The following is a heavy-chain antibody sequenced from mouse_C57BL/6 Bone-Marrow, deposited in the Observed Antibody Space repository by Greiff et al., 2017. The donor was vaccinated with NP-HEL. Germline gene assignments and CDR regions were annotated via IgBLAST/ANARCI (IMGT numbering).Heavy chain of an antibody. J-gene: IGHJ3*01. D-gene: IGHD3-2*02. Sequence: QVQLKQSGAELVKPGASVQLSCKASGYTFTSYWMHWVKPRPGQGLEWIGMINPNSGSTNYNEKFKSKATLTVDKSSSPTYMQLSSLTSADAAVYDCARWLRLPFAYWGQGTLVTVSA. CDR2: INPNSGST. CDR3: ARWLRLPFAY. V-gene: IGHV1-64*01. CDR1: GYTFTSYW.